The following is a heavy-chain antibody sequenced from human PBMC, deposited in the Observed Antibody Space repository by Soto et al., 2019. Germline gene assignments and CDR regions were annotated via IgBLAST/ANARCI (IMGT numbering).Heavy chain of an antibody. CDR3: AREILGYCSSTSCYSFDY. Sequence: GGSLRLSCAASGFTFSSYGMHWVRQAPGKGLEWVAVIWYDGSNKYYADSVKGRFTISRDNSKNTLYLQMNSLRAEDTAVYYCAREILGYCSSTSCYSFDYWGQGTLVTVSS. J-gene: IGHJ4*02. CDR2: IWYDGSNK. V-gene: IGHV3-33*01. D-gene: IGHD2-2*01. CDR1: GFTFSSYG.